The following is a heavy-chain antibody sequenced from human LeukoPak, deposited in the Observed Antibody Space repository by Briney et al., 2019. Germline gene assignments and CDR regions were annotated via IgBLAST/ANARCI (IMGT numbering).Heavy chain of an antibody. CDR3: ARHSFGDYEFWFDY. D-gene: IGHD4-17*01. CDR1: GFTFNNYE. V-gene: IGHV3-48*03. Sequence: GGSLRLSCAASGFTFNNYEMNWVRQDPGKGLEWVSYISSSGSTIYYADSVKGRFTISRDNAKNSLSLQMNSLRAEDTAVYYCARHSFGDYEFWFDYWGQGTLVTVSS. J-gene: IGHJ4*02. CDR2: ISSSGSTI.